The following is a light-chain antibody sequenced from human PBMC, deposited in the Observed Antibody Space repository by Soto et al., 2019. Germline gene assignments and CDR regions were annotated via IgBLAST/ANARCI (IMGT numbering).Light chain of an antibody. CDR1: SSDI. CDR3: CSYAASSTFV. J-gene: IGLJ2*01. CDR2: EGS. Sequence: QSALTQPASVSGSPGQSITISCTGTSSDIVSWYQQHPGKAPKLIIYEGSKRPSGVSNRFSGSESGNTASLTISGLQAEDEADYYCCSYAASSTFVFGGGTKLTVL. V-gene: IGLV2-23*01.